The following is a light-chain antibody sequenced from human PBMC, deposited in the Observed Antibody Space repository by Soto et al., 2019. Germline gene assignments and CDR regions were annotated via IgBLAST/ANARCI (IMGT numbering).Light chain of an antibody. CDR3: ETWDDSLNGFYV. V-gene: IGLV1-47*01. J-gene: IGLJ1*01. CDR1: TSNIGSNY. CDR2: RNN. Sequence: QSVLTQPPSASGTPGQGVTISCSGSTSNIGSNYVYWYQQLPGTAPKLLIYRNNQRPSGVPDRFSGSKSGTSASLATSGLRSDDEADYFCETWDDSLNGFYVFGTGTKVTVL.